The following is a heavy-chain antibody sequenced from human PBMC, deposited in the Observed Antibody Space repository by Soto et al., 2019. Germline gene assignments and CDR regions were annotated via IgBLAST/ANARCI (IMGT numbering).Heavy chain of an antibody. CDR3: ARVSQLHHYLDV. J-gene: IGHJ6*04. D-gene: IGHD3-10*01. CDR2: MNPKRGNA. CDR1: GHTFVSYD. Sequence: QVQVVQAGAEVKRPGASVKVSCKTSGHTFVSYDIKWVRQAPGQGLEWMGWMNPKRGNAGYAQKFHGRVTMTRDITIDTTSLELSSLRSEDTAVYYCARVSQLHHYLDVWGKGTPVTVSS. V-gene: IGHV1-8*01.